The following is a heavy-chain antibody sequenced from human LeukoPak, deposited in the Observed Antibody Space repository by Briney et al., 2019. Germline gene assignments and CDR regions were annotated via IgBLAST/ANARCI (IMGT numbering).Heavy chain of an antibody. CDR2: ISPNSGGT. CDR1: GYTFTGYY. Sequence: ASVKVSCKASGYTFTGYYMHWVRQAPGQGLEWMGWISPNSGGTNYAQKFQGRVTMTRDTSISTAYMELSRLRSDDTAVYYCARDEAASPQPYGMDVWGQGTTVTVSS. V-gene: IGHV1-2*02. J-gene: IGHJ6*02. D-gene: IGHD2-15*01. CDR3: ARDEAASPQPYGMDV.